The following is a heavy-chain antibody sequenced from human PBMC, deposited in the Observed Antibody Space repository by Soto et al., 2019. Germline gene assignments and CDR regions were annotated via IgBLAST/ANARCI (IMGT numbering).Heavy chain of an antibody. D-gene: IGHD2-2*01. CDR1: GYTLTELS. Sequence: ASVKVSCKVSGYTLTELSMHWVRQAPGKGLEWMGSFDPEDGETIYAQKFQGRVTMTEDTSTDTAYMELSSLRSEDTAVYYCATDYCSSTSCYGPKYNWFDPWGQGTLVTVSS. V-gene: IGHV1-24*01. CDR3: ATDYCSSTSCYGPKYNWFDP. J-gene: IGHJ5*02. CDR2: FDPEDGET.